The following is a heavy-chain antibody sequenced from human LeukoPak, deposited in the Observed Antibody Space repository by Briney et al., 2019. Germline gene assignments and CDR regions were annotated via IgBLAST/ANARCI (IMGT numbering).Heavy chain of an antibody. D-gene: IGHD5-18*01. CDR2: IYSGGST. J-gene: IGHJ4*02. CDR1: GFTVSSNY. CDR3: ARDRYGLGYFDY. V-gene: IGHV3-66*01. Sequence: GGSLRLSCAASGFTVSSNYMSWVRQAPGKGLEWVSVIYSGGSTYYADSVKGRFTISRDNSKNTLYLQMNSLRAEDTAVYYCARDRYGLGYFDYWGQGTLVTVSS.